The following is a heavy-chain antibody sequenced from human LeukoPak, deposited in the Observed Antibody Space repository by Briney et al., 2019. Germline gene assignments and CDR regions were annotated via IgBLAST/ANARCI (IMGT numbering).Heavy chain of an antibody. Sequence: KPSETLSLTCTVSGGSISSSSYYWGWIRQPPGKGLEWIGSIYYSGSTYYNPSLKSRVIISLVTSKNQFSLRLSSVTAADTAVYYCVRAGYDSSGYYYAFDYWGQGTLVTVSS. D-gene: IGHD3-22*01. CDR2: IYYSGST. CDR1: GGSISSSSYY. CDR3: VRAGYDSSGYYYAFDY. J-gene: IGHJ4*02. V-gene: IGHV4-39*07.